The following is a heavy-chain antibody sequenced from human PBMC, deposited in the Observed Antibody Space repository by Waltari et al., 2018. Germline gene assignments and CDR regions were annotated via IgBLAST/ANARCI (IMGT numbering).Heavy chain of an antibody. V-gene: IGHV4-59*11. J-gene: IGHJ4*02. D-gene: IGHD7-27*01. CDR2: IYYSGRT. CDR1: GGSISSHY. CDR3: ASGTGDRDYYFDY. Sequence: QVQLQESGPGLVKPSETLSLTCTVSGGSISSHYWSWIRQPPGKGLEWIGYIYYSGRTNYNPSLKSRVTISVDTSKNQFSLKLSSVTAADTAVYYCASGTGDRDYYFDYWGQGTLVTVSS.